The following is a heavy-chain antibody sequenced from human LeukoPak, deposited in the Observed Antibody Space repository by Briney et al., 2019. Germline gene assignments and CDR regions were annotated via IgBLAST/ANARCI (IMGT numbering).Heavy chain of an antibody. J-gene: IGHJ5*02. CDR3: ARVVAVVVPAAMGWFDP. CDR1: GFTFSSYW. D-gene: IGHD2-2*01. V-gene: IGHV3-7*03. CDR2: IKQDGSEK. Sequence: GGSLRLSCAASGFTFSSYWMSWVRQAPGKGLEWVANIKQDGSEKYYVDSVKGRFTISRDNAKNSLYLQMNSLRAEDTAVYYCARVVAVVVPAAMGWFDPWGQGTLVTVSS.